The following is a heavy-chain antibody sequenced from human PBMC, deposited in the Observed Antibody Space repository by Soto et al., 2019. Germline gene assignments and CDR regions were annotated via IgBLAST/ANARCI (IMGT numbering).Heavy chain of an antibody. V-gene: IGHV3-15*07. D-gene: IGHD1-26*01. J-gene: IGHJ5*02. CDR2: IKTNTDGGTT. CDR1: GFNFTDAW. CDR3: SADRGWEIGRFDL. Sequence: GGSLRLSCAASGFNFTDAWMNWVRQAPGKGLEWVGRIKTNTDGGTTDYAAPVRDRFTISRDDSKHTLSLQMNSLMTEDTAVYYCSADRGWEIGRFDLWGQGTLVTVSS.